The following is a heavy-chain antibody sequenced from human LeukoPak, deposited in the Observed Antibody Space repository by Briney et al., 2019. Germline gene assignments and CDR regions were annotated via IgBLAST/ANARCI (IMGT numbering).Heavy chain of an antibody. Sequence: SETLSLTCTVSGGSISSYYWSWIRQPAGKGLEWIGRVYTSGSTNYNPSLRSRVTISVDTSKNQFSLKLGSVTAADTDVYYCARDFRETQRRSMRSYCYYYMDVWGKGTKVTVCS. D-gene: IGHD6-19*01. J-gene: IGHJ6*03. V-gene: IGHV4-4*07. CDR1: GGSISSYY. CDR3: ARDFRETQRRSMRSYCYYYMDV. CDR2: VYTSGST.